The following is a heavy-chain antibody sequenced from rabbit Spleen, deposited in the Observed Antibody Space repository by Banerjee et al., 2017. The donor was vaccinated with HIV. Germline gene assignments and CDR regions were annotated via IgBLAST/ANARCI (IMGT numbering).Heavy chain of an antibody. CDR3: ARDTSSSFSSYGMDL. J-gene: IGHJ6*01. Sequence: QQQLVESGGGLVKPGGTLTLTCNASGIDFSSHYYMCWVRQAPGKGLEWIACIDSGSSSFTYFASWAKGRFTISKASSTTVTLQMTSLTAADTATYFCARDTSSSFSSYGMDLWGPGTLVTVS. D-gene: IGHD1-1*01. V-gene: IGHV1S45*01. CDR1: GIDFSSHYY. CDR2: IDSGSSSFT.